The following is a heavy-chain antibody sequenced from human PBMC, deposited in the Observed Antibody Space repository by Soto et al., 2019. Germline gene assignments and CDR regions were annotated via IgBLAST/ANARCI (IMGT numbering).Heavy chain of an antibody. CDR1: GGSISSSSYY. J-gene: IGHJ4*02. CDR3: ARGFAAYYDILTGYYTNSYFDY. D-gene: IGHD3-9*01. Sequence: SETLSLTCTVSGGSISSSSYYWGWIRQPPGKGLEWIGSIYYSGSTYYNPSLKSRVTISVDTSKNQFSLKLSSVTAADTAVYYCARGFAAYYDILTGYYTNSYFDYWGQGTLVTVSS. CDR2: IYYSGST. V-gene: IGHV4-39*01.